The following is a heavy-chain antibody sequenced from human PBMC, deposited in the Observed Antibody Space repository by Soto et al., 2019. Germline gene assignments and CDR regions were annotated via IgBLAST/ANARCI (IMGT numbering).Heavy chain of an antibody. CDR3: ARDWQWLVLRGHNWFDP. V-gene: IGHV1-18*01. CDR2: ISAYNGNT. J-gene: IGHJ5*02. Sequence: ASVKVSCKASGYTFTSYGISWVRQAPGQGLEWMGWISAYNGNTNYAQKLQGRVTMTTDTSTSTAYMELRSLRSDDTAVYYCARDWQWLVLRGHNWFDPWGQRTPVTVSS. D-gene: IGHD6-19*01. CDR1: GYTFTSYG.